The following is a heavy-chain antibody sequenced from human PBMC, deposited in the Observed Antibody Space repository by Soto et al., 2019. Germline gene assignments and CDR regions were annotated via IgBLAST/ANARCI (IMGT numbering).Heavy chain of an antibody. CDR1: GYTFTSYY. J-gene: IGHJ4*02. V-gene: IGHV1-46*01. D-gene: IGHD3-3*01. CDR2: INPSGGST. Sequence: QVQLVQSGAEVKKPGASVKVSCKASGYTFTSYYMHWVRQAPGQGLEWMGIINPSGGSTSYAQKFQGRVTMTRDTSTSTVYMELSSLRSEDTAVYYCARVLRLRFLESTSPDYFDYWGQGSLVTVSS. CDR3: ARVLRLRFLESTSPDYFDY.